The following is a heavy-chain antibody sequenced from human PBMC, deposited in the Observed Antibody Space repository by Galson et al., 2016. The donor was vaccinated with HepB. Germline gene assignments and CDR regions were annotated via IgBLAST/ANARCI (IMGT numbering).Heavy chain of an antibody. V-gene: IGHV3-21*01. D-gene: IGHD1-26*01. CDR2: IPSDSTYM. Sequence: SLRLSCAASGFIFSSYSMNWVRQAPGKGLEWVSSIPSDSTYMYYADSVKGRFTISRDNAKNSLYLRMHFLRDEDTGVYYCARDLAGAFDYWGQGTLVTVSS. J-gene: IGHJ4*02. CDR1: GFIFSSYS. CDR3: ARDLAGAFDY.